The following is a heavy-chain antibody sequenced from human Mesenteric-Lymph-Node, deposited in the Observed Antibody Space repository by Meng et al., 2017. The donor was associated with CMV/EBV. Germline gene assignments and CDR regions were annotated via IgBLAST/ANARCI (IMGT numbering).Heavy chain of an antibody. D-gene: IGHD3-10*01. CDR1: GFAFSSYA. CDR2: ISGSGGST. Sequence: SGFAFSSYAMSWVRQAPGKGLEWVSAISGSGGSTYYADSVKGRFTISRDNSKNTLYLQMNSLRAEDTAVYYCAKVNGFGELLSAFDYWGQGTLVTVSS. V-gene: IGHV3-23*01. CDR3: AKVNGFGELLSAFDY. J-gene: IGHJ4*02.